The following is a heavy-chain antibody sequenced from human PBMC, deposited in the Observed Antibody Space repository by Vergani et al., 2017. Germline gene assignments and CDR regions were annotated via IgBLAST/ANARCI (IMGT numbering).Heavy chain of an antibody. Sequence: EVQLVESGGGLVQPGGSLRLSCAASGFTVSSNYMSWVRQAPGKGLEWVSTISATDGSIYYTDSVKGHFTISRDNSKNTLFLQMNSLRAEDTAMYFCAXFPDRKPPPHYFDFWGQGTLVTVSS. CDR1: GFTVSSNY. CDR3: AXFPDRKPPPHYFDF. D-gene: IGHD1-14*01. V-gene: IGHV3-23*04. CDR2: ISATDGSI. J-gene: IGHJ4*02.